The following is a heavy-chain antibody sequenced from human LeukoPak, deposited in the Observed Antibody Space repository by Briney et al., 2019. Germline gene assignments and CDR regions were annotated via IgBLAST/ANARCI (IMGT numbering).Heavy chain of an antibody. CDR3: AKGSPDYYGSGRPGWFDP. J-gene: IGHJ5*02. V-gene: IGHV3-23*01. CDR2: ISGSGGST. Sequence: GGSLRLSCAASGFTFSSYAMSWVRQAPGKGLEWVSAISGSGGSTYYADSVKGRFTISRDNSKNTLYLQMNSLRAEDTAVYHCAKGSPDYYGSGRPGWFDPWGQGTLVTVSS. CDR1: GFTFSSYA. D-gene: IGHD3-10*01.